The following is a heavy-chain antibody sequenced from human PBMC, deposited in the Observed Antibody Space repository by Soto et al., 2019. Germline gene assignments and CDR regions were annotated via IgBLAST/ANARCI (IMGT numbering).Heavy chain of an antibody. D-gene: IGHD3-10*01. J-gene: IGHJ4*02. CDR2: IYSGGYT. CDR3: ASRAGGGGY. Sequence: EVQLVESGGGLIQPGGSLRLSCAVSGFTVSNNYMSWVRQAPGKGLEGVPVIYSGGYTAYGDSVKGRFTISRDNSKNNQYLQMNRLSAAGPAVYYCASRAGGGGYWGQGTLVTVSS. CDR1: GFTVSNNY. V-gene: IGHV3-53*01.